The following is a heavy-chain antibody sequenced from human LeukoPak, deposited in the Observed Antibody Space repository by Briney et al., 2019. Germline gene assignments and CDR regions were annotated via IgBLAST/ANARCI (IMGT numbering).Heavy chain of an antibody. Sequence: ASVKVSSKASGYSFPSYGINWVRQAPGQGLEWMGWISANNGNTKYAQKFQDRVTMTTDISTSTAYMELRSLRSDDTAVYYCARPIYGSGSYYNPYYSDYWGQGTLVTVSS. CDR2: ISANNGNT. CDR3: ARPIYGSGSYYNPYYSDY. V-gene: IGHV1-18*01. J-gene: IGHJ4*02. D-gene: IGHD3-10*01. CDR1: GYSFPSYG.